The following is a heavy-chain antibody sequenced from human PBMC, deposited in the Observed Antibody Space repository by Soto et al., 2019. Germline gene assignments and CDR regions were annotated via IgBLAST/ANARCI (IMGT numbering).Heavy chain of an antibody. CDR3: AGWLWIDAFDI. J-gene: IGHJ3*02. CDR1: GGSFSVYY. CDR2: INHCGST. D-gene: IGHD5-18*01. Sequence: QVQLQQWGAGLLKPSETLSLTCAVYGGSFSVYYWCWIRQPPGKGLEWIGEINHCGSTNYNPSLKSRVTISVDTSKNQFALKRSSVTAADTAVYYCAGWLWIDAFDIWGQETMVTVSS. V-gene: IGHV4-34*01.